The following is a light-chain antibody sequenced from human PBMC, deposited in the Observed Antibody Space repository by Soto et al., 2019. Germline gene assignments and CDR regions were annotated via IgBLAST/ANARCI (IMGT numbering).Light chain of an antibody. J-gene: IGKJ3*01. Sequence: DIQMTLSPSTLSASVGDRVTITGRASQYISGWLAWYQQKPGKAPILLIYDASSLQSGVPSRFSGSGSGTEFTLTINSLQTEDFATYYCQQYHSSRLTFGPGTKVEIK. CDR3: QQYHSSRLT. CDR1: QYISGW. CDR2: DAS. V-gene: IGKV1-5*01.